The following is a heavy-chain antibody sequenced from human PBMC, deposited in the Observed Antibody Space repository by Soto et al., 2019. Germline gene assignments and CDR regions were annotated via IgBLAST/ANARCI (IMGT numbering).Heavy chain of an antibody. CDR1: GGSLTKFY. CDR3: ARDNNDFWSLYPLAFDY. J-gene: IGHJ4*02. D-gene: IGHD3-3*01. V-gene: IGHV4-4*07. Sequence: SETLSLTCTVSGGSLTKFYWSWIRQPAGKGLEWIGRVSTSGNVVSKASLRSRLTMSVDTSKNQFSLRLTSVTAADTAVYYCARDNNDFWSLYPLAFDYWGQGALVTVSS. CDR2: VSTSGNV.